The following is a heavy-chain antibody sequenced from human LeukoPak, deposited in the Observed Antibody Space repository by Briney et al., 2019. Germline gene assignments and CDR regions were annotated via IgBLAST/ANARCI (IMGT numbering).Heavy chain of an antibody. CDR1: GFTFSSYA. Sequence: GGSLRLSCAASGFTFSSYAMSWVRQAPGQGLEWVSAISGSGGSTYYADSVKGRFTISRDNSKNTLYLQMNSLRAEDTAVYYCARSRFPSITIFGVAKRYYFDYWGQGTLVTVSS. CDR2: ISGSGGST. V-gene: IGHV3-23*01. D-gene: IGHD3-3*01. CDR3: ARSRFPSITIFGVAKRYYFDY. J-gene: IGHJ4*02.